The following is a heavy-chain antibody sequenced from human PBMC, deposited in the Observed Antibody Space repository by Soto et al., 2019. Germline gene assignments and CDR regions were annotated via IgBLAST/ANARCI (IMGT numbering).Heavy chain of an antibody. CDR1: GGTFSSYA. V-gene: IGHV1-69*01. Sequence: QVQLVQSGAEVKKPGSSVKVSCKASGGTFSSYAISWVRQAPGQGLEWMGGIIPIFGTANYAQKFQGRVTITADESTSTAYMELSSLRSEDTAVYYCARDQGPTISYYYHYGMDVWGQGTTVTVSS. D-gene: IGHD3-3*01. J-gene: IGHJ6*02. CDR2: IIPIFGTA. CDR3: ARDQGPTISYYYHYGMDV.